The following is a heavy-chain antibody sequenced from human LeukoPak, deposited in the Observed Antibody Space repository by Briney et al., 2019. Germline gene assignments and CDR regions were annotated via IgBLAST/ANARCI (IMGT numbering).Heavy chain of an antibody. J-gene: IGHJ4*02. CDR3: ARARVMVRDSAMGY. CDR1: GFTFSSYG. V-gene: IGHV3-33*01. D-gene: IGHD3-10*01. Sequence: GGSLRLSCAASGFTFSSYGMHWVRQAPGKGLEWVAVIWYDGSNKYYADSVKGRFTISRDNSKNTLYLQMNSLRAEDTAVYYCARARVMVRDSAMGYWGQGTLVTVSS. CDR2: IWYDGSNK.